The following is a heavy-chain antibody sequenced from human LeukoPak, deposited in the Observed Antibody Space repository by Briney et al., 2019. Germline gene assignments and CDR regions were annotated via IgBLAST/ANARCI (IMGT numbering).Heavy chain of an antibody. CDR3: VRLRGLYSGTYRYQTAFEF. V-gene: IGHV3-7*01. CDR1: GFTFSNYW. J-gene: IGHJ4*02. CDR2: IKQDGSEK. D-gene: IGHD1-26*01. Sequence: GGSLRLSCATSGFTFSNYWMSWVRQAPGKGLEWVANIKQDGSEKYYGDSVKGRFTISRDNAKNSLYLQMNSLRVEDTSVYYCVRLRGLYSGTYRYQTAFEFWGQGSLLTVSS.